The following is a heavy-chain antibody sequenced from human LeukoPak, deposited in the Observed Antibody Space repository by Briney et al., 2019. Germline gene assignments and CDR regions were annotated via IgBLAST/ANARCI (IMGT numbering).Heavy chain of an antibody. CDR3: ARQPLVRDCGGDCEFDY. D-gene: IGHD2-21*02. J-gene: IGHJ4*02. Sequence: GESLKISCKGSGYSFSNYWIGWVRQMPGKGLEWMGIIYPGDSNTRYSPSFQGQVTISADRSISTAYLQWSSLKTSDTAIYYCARQPLVRDCGGDCEFDYWGQGTLVSVSS. CDR2: IYPGDSNT. CDR1: GYSFSNYW. V-gene: IGHV5-51*01.